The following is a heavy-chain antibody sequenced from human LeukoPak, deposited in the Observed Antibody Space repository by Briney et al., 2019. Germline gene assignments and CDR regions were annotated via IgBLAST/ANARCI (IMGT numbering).Heavy chain of an antibody. CDR3: ASYSSSWPNYYFDH. Sequence: SETLSLTCTASGGSISSYYWSWIRQPPGKGLEGIGYIYYSGSTNYNPSLKSRVTMSVDTSKNQISLKLSSVTAADTAVYYCASYSSSWPNYYFDHWGQGTLVTVSS. V-gene: IGHV4-59*08. D-gene: IGHD6-13*01. CDR1: GGSISSYY. CDR2: IYYSGST. J-gene: IGHJ4*02.